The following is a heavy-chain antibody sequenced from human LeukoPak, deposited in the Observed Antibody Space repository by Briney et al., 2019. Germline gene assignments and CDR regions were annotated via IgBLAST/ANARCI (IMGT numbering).Heavy chain of an antibody. D-gene: IGHD1-26*01. CDR1: GYIFANYR. V-gene: IGHV5-51*01. Sequence: GESLKISCKASGYIFANYRIGWVRQMPGKGLEWMGIIHPGDSDTRYSPSFQGQVTISADKSISTAYLQWNSLKASDTAMYYCARRSGSYFDYWGQGTLVTVSS. J-gene: IGHJ4*02. CDR3: ARRSGSYFDY. CDR2: IHPGDSDT.